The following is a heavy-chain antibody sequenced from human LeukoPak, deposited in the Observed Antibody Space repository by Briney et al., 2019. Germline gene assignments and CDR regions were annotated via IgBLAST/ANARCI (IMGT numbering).Heavy chain of an antibody. J-gene: IGHJ4*02. D-gene: IGHD6-13*01. V-gene: IGHV4-4*07. CDR2: VYTSGST. Sequence: PSETLSLTCTVSGGSISSYYWSWIRQPAGKGLEWIGRVYTSGSTNYNPSLKSRVTMSVDTSKNQFSLKLSSVTAADTAMYYCARNGAATDPFDYWGQGALVTVPS. CDR1: GGSISSYY. CDR3: ARNGAATDPFDY.